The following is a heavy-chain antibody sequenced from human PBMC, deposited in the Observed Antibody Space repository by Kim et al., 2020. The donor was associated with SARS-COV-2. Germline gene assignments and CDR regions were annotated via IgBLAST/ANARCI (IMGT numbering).Heavy chain of an antibody. D-gene: IGHD4-17*01. J-gene: IGHJ4*02. V-gene: IGHV1-69*01. Sequence: YAQKFQGRVTITADESTSTAYMELSSLRSEDTAVYYCARDSGGSIRWFDYWGQGTLVTVSS. CDR3: ARDSGGSIRWFDY.